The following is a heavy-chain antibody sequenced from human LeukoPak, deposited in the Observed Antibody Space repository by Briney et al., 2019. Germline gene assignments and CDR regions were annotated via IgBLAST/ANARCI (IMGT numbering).Heavy chain of an antibody. J-gene: IGHJ6*03. Sequence: ASAKVSCKASGYTFTGYYMHWVRQAPGQGLEWMGWINPNSGGTNYAQKFQGRVTMTRDTSISTAYMELSRLRSDGTAVYYCAREPDGGGYCSGGSCGNDYYYYYMDVWGKGTTVTVSS. CDR3: AREPDGGGYCSGGSCGNDYYYYYMDV. CDR1: GYTFTGYY. CDR2: INPNSGGT. D-gene: IGHD2-15*01. V-gene: IGHV1-2*02.